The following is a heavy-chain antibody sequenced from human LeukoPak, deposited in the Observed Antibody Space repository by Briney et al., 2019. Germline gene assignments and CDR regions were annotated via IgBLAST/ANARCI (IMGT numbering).Heavy chain of an antibody. V-gene: IGHV4-34*01. CDR1: GGSFSGYY. Sequence: SETLSLTCAVYGGSFSGYYWSWIRQPPGEGLEWIGEINHSGSTNYNPSLKSRVTISVDTSKNQFSLKLSSVTAADTAVYYCARRAYYYGSGRRLDYWGQGTLVTVSS. D-gene: IGHD3-10*01. J-gene: IGHJ4*02. CDR3: ARRAYYYGSGRRLDY. CDR2: INHSGST.